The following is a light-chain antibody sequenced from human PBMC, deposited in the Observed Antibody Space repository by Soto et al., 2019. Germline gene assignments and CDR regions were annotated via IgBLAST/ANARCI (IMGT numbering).Light chain of an antibody. J-gene: IGLJ1*01. CDR2: DNN. V-gene: IGLV1-40*01. CDR3: QSYDSILSASYV. Sequence: QSALAQPPSVSGAPGQRVTISCTGSSSNIGAGYDVHWYQQLPGTAPKLLIYDNNNRPSGVPGRFSGSKSGTSASLAITGLQAEDEADYYCQSYDSILSASYVFGTGTKVTVL. CDR1: SSNIGAGYD.